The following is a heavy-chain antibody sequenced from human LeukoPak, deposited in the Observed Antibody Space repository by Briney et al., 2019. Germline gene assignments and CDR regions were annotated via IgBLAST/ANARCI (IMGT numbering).Heavy chain of an antibody. V-gene: IGHV1-69*05. J-gene: IGHJ4*02. Sequence: EASVKVSCKAFGGTFSSYAISWVRQAPGQGLEWMGRIIPIFGTANYAQKFQGRVTITTDESTSTAYMELSSLRSEDTAVYYCARDVPYGGPIDYWGQGTLVTVSS. CDR2: IIPIFGTA. CDR3: ARDVPYGGPIDY. D-gene: IGHD4/OR15-4a*01. CDR1: GGTFSSYA.